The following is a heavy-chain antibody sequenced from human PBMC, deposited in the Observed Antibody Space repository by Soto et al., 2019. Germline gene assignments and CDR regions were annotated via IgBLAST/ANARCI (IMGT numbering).Heavy chain of an antibody. Sequence: ASVKVSCKASGYTFTSYDINWVRQATGQGLEWMGWMNPNSGNTGYAQKFQGRVTMTRNTSISTAYMELSSLRSEDTAVYYCATPAEALDTAMLKGLAHWGQGSLVTVSS. CDR1: GYTFTSYD. CDR2: MNPNSGNT. CDR3: ATPAEALDTAMLKGLAH. V-gene: IGHV1-8*01. D-gene: IGHD5-18*01. J-gene: IGHJ4*02.